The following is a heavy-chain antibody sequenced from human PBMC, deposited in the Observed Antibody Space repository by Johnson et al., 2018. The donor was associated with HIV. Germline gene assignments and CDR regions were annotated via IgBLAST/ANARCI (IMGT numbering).Heavy chain of an antibody. CDR3: AKGRSPRIQLRTWAFDI. Sequence: QVQLVESGGGVVQPGRSLRLSCVASGFSFSSFAMHWVRQAPGKGLQWVAVMSFDETNSYDSDSVDVKGRFTISRDNSKNTLYLQMDSLGGEDTAVYYCAKGRSPRIQLRTWAFDIWGQGTMVIVSS. J-gene: IGHJ3*02. D-gene: IGHD5-18*01. CDR2: MSFDETNS. V-gene: IGHV3-30-3*01. CDR1: GFSFSSFA.